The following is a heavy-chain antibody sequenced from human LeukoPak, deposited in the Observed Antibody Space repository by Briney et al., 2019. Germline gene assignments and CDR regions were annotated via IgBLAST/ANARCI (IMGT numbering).Heavy chain of an antibody. CDR3: ARLHHEILTGHPAFDF. CDR2: IIPIFGTA. D-gene: IGHD3-9*01. J-gene: IGHJ4*02. CDR1: GGTFSSYA. V-gene: IGHV1-69*05. Sequence: SVKVSCKASGGTFSSYAISWVRQAPGQGLEWMGGIIPIFGTANYAQKFQGRVTITTDESTSTAYMELSSLRSEDTAVYYCARLHHEILTGHPAFDFWGQGTLVTVSS.